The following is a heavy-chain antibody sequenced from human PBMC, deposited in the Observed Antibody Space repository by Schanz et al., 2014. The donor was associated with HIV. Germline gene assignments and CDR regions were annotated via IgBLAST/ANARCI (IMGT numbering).Heavy chain of an antibody. CDR3: ARQGLRFSFWLDY. CDR1: GFTFSNYG. CDR2: IWYDGSNK. V-gene: IGHV3-33*01. Sequence: QVQLVESGGGVVQPGRSPRLSCTASGFTFSNYGMHWVRQAPGKGLEWVAAIWYDGSNKFYADSVKGRFTISRDNSKNTLYLQMNNLRAEDTAVYGCARQGLRFSFWLDYWGQGIPVTVS. J-gene: IGHJ4*02. D-gene: IGHD4-17*01.